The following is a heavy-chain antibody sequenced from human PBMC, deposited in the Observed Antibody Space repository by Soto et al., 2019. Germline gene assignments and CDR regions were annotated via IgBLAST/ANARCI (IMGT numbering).Heavy chain of an antibody. D-gene: IGHD5-12*01. CDR3: AKNHQRAPSRDGYNLIDY. J-gene: IGHJ4*02. CDR1: GFTFSGYG. CDR2: IAYDGSNK. Sequence: GSLRLSCAASGFTFSGYGMHWVRQAPGKGLEWVTVIAYDGSNKYYADSVKGRFTISRDNSKNILYLQMDSLRAEDTAVYYCAKNHQRAPSRDGYNLIDYWGQGTLVTVSS. V-gene: IGHV3-30*18.